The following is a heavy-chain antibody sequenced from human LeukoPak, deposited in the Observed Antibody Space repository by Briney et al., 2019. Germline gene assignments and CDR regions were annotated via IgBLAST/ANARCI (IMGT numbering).Heavy chain of an antibody. J-gene: IGHJ4*02. CDR3: ARDYDFWSGQATDY. D-gene: IGHD3-3*01. V-gene: IGHV1-2*02. CDR1: GYTFTGYY. CDR2: INPNSGGT. Sequence: ASVKVSCKASGYTFTGYYMHWVRQAPGRGLEWMGWINPNSGGTNYAQKFQGRVTMTRDTSISTAYMELSRLRSDDTAVYYCARDYDFWSGQATDYWGQGTLVTVSS.